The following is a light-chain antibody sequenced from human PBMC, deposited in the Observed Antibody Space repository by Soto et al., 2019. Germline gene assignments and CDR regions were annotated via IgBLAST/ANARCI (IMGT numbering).Light chain of an antibody. CDR3: QHYDNSPPFT. CDR1: QSLSKSH. V-gene: IGKV3-20*01. J-gene: IGKJ2*01. CDR2: DAS. Sequence: EIVLTQSPGTLSLSPGERATLSCRASQSLSKSHLAWYQQKPGQSPRLLIYDASSRATGIADRFSGSGSGTDFTLTISRLEPEDFAVYFCQHYDNSPPFTFGRGTKLEIK.